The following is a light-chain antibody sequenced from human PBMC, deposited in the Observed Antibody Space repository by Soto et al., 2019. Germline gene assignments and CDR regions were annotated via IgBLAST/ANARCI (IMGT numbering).Light chain of an antibody. Sequence: EIVMTQSPATLSVSPGESATLSCRASQSVRSNLAWYQQKPGQAPSLLIYGASTRATGIPARFSGSGSGTEYTLTISGLQSEDFAVYYCHQYNIWPPLLFGGGTKVEIK. V-gene: IGKV3-15*01. CDR2: GAS. CDR1: QSVRSN. J-gene: IGKJ4*01. CDR3: HQYNIWPPLL.